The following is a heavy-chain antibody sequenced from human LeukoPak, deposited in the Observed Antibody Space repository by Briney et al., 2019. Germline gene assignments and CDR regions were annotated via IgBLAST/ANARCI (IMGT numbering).Heavy chain of an antibody. J-gene: IGHJ3*02. CDR3: TRTYYYDSSGYFDAFDI. Sequence: GGSLRLSCAASGFTFSTYWMSWVRQAPGKGLEWVANIKQDGSEKYYVDSVKGRFTILRDNAKNSLYLQMNSLRVEDTAVYYCTRTYYYDSSGYFDAFDIWGQGTMVTVSS. D-gene: IGHD3-22*01. V-gene: IGHV3-7*01. CDR2: IKQDGSEK. CDR1: GFTFSTYW.